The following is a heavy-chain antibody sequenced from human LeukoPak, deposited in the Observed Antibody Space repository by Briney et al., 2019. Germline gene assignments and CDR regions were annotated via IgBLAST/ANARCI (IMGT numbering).Heavy chain of an antibody. CDR2: ISSDGRNT. V-gene: IGHV3-64*01. J-gene: IGHJ4*02. D-gene: IGHD3-3*01. CDR1: GFTFSNYV. CDR3: ARVRNYDFWSGYDS. Sequence: GGSLRLSCAASGFTFSNYVMHWVRQAPGKGLGYASAISSDGRNTYYANSVKGRFTISRDNSKNTLYLQMGSLRAEDMAVYYCARVRNYDFWSGYDSWGQGTLVTVSS.